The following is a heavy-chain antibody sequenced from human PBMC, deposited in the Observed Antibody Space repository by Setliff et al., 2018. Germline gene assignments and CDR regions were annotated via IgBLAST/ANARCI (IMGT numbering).Heavy chain of an antibody. Sequence: ASVKVSCKASGYTFTSYGISWVRQAPGQGLEWMGWISAYSGNTNYAQKLQGRVTITRDTSASTAYMELSSLRSEDTAVYYCARALPSTSWALYYYYMDVWGKGTTVTVSS. CDR3: ARALPSTSWALYYYYMDV. V-gene: IGHV1-18*01. D-gene: IGHD2-2*01. CDR2: ISAYSGNT. J-gene: IGHJ6*03. CDR1: GYTFTSYG.